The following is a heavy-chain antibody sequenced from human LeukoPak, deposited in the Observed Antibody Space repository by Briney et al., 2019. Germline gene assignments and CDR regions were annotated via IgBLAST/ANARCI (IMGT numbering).Heavy chain of an antibody. CDR2: IRYDGSNK. CDR3: AKDKDIVLMVYAMAFDY. CDR1: GFTFSSYG. V-gene: IGHV3-30*02. Sequence: PGGSLRLSCAASGFTFSSYGMHWVRQAPGKGLEWVAFIRYDGSNKYYADSVKGRFTISRDNSKNTLYLQMNSLRAEDTAVYYCAKDKDIVLMVYAMAFDYWGQGTLVTVSS. D-gene: IGHD2-8*01. J-gene: IGHJ4*02.